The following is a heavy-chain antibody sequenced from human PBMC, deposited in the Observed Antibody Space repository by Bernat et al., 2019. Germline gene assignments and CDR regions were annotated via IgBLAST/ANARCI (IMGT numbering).Heavy chain of an antibody. V-gene: IGHV3-30*18. CDR2: ISYDGSNK. CDR1: GFTFSSYG. Sequence: QVQLVESGGGVVQPGRSLRLSCAASGFTFSSYGMHWVRQAPGKGLEWVAVISYDGSNKYYADSVKGRFTISRDNSKNTLYLQMNSLRAEDTAVYYCAKIGEGGFDYWGQGTLVTVSS. D-gene: IGHD3-10*01. CDR3: AKIGEGGFDY. J-gene: IGHJ4*02.